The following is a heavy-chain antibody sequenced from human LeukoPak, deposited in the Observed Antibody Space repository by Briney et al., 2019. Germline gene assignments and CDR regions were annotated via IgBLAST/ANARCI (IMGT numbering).Heavy chain of an antibody. D-gene: IGHD3-22*01. J-gene: IGHJ3*02. CDR1: GGSISSYY. CDR3: ARTYYYDSSGYYPDAFDI. Sequence: SETLSLTCTVSGGSISSYYWSWIRQPPGKGLEWIGYIYYSGSTNYNPSLKSRVTISVDKSKNQFSLKLSPVTAADTAVYYCARTYYYDSSGYYPDAFDIWGQGTMVTVSS. V-gene: IGHV4-59*01. CDR2: IYYSGST.